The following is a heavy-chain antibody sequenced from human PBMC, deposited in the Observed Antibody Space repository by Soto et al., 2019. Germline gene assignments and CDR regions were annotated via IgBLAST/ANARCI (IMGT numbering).Heavy chain of an antibody. CDR1: GFTFDDYA. J-gene: IGHJ4*02. CDR3: AKDQGFWSGYSGVGY. Sequence: EVQLVESGGGLVQPGRSLRLSCAASGFTFDDYAMHWVRQVPGKGLEWVSGLSWSGVNIGYADSVKGRFTISRDNAKNSLYLQMNSLRAEDTAVYYCAKDQGFWSGYSGVGYWGQGTLVTVSS. D-gene: IGHD3-3*01. CDR2: LSWSGVNI. V-gene: IGHV3-9*01.